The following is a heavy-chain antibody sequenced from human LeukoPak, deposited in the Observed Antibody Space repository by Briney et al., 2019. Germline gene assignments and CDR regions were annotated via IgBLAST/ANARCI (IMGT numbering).Heavy chain of an antibody. J-gene: IGHJ4*02. D-gene: IGHD4-23*01. CDR1: GFMFRDHA. CDR2: ISGSGGST. Sequence: GGSLRLSCTASGFMFRDHAMSWFRQAPGKGLEWVSAISGSGGSTYYADSVKGRFTISRDNSKNTLYLQMNSLRAEDTAVYYCAKDDPNYGGNPFDYWGQGTLVTVSS. CDR3: AKDDPNYGGNPFDY. V-gene: IGHV3-23*01.